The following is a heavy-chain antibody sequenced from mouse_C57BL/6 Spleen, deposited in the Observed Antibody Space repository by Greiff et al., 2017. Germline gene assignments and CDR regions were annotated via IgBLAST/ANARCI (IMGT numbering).Heavy chain of an antibody. V-gene: IGHV1-81*01. CDR2: IYPRSGNT. J-gene: IGHJ2*01. CDR1: GYTFTSYG. CDR3: ARETGTRYFDD. D-gene: IGHD4-1*01. Sequence: QVQLQQSGAELARPGASVKLSCKASGYTFTSYGISWVKQRTGQGLEWIGEIYPRSGNTYYNEKFKGKATLTADKSSSTAYMELRSLTSEGSGVDFCARETGTRYFDDWGQGTTLTVSS.